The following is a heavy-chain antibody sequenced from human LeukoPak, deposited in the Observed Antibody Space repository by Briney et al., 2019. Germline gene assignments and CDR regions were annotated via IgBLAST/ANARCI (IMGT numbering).Heavy chain of an antibody. V-gene: IGHV4-39*01. D-gene: IGHD2-21*01. CDR1: GGSFSGYY. J-gene: IGHJ6*03. CDR2: IYYSGST. CDR3: ARLARSRIYYMDV. Sequence: SETLSLTCAVYGGSFSGYYWGWIRQPPGKGLEWIGSIYYSGSTYYNPSLKSRVTISVDTSKNQFSLKLSSVTAADTAVYYCARLARSRIYYMDVWGKGTTVTISS.